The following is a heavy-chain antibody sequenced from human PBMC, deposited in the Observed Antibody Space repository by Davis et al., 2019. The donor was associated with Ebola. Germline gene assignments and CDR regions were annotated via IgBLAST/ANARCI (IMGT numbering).Heavy chain of an antibody. CDR3: ARGGRALTGTTLDY. J-gene: IGHJ4*02. CDR2: IIPILGIA. V-gene: IGHV1-69*04. Sequence: AASVKVSCKASGGTFSSYAISWVRQAPGQGLEWMGRIIPILGIANYAQKFQGRVTITADESTSTAYMELSSLRSEDTAVYYCARGGRALTGTTLDYWGQGTLVTVSS. D-gene: IGHD1-7*01. CDR1: GGTFSSYA.